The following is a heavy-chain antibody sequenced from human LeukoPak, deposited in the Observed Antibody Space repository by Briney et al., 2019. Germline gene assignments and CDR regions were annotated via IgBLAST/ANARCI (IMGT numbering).Heavy chain of an antibody. J-gene: IGHJ1*01. V-gene: IGHV3-30-3*01. CDR2: ISYDGSNK. CDR1: GFTFSSYA. Sequence: GGSLRLSCAASGFTFSSYAMHWVRQAPGKGLEWVAVISYDGSNKYYADSVKGRFTISRDNSKNTLYLQMNSLRAEDTAVYYCARYYYDSSGYYYGGGYFQHWGQGTLVTVSS. CDR3: ARYYYDSSGYYYGGGYFQH. D-gene: IGHD3-22*01.